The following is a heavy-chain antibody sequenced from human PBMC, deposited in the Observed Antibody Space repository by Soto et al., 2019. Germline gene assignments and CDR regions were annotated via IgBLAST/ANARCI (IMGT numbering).Heavy chain of an antibody. CDR2: ISNSSQSI. J-gene: IGHJ6*03. V-gene: IGHV3-11*01. CDR1: EFTHLDYY. CDR3: VRCSVLPGAVSSYYYMGV. D-gene: IGHD2-2*01. Sequence: QVKLVESGGGLVKPGESLRLSCEVSEFTHLDYYMTWVRQAPGKGLEWLAYISNSSQSIPYAESVQCRFSISRDNTNKLLLLQMNRLRADDTGVYFCVRCSVLPGAVSSYYYMGVWGKGTTVTVSS.